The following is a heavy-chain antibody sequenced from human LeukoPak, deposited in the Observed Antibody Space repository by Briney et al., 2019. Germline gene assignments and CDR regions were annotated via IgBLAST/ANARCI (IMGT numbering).Heavy chain of an antibody. V-gene: IGHV4-39*01. CDR1: GGSISSSSYY. Sequence: SETLSLTCTVSGGSISSSSYYWGWIRQPPGKGLEWIGSIYYSGSTYYNPSLRSRVTISVDTSKNQFSLKLSSVTAADTAVYSCARHRMYYYDSSGRGVADAFDIWGQGTMVTVSS. D-gene: IGHD3-22*01. CDR2: IYYSGST. J-gene: IGHJ3*02. CDR3: ARHRMYYYDSSGRGVADAFDI.